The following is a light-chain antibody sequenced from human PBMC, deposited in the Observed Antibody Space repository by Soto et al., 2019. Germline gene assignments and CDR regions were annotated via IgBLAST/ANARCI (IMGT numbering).Light chain of an antibody. V-gene: IGLV2-11*01. CDR2: DVS. CDR3: CSYAGNNTSTYV. CDR1: SSDVGGYNY. J-gene: IGLJ1*01. Sequence: QSVLPQPRSLSGSPGQSVTISCTGTSSDVGGYNYVSWYQQHPGKAPKLMIYDVSKRPSGVPDRFSGSKSGNTASLTISGLQAEDEADYYCCSYAGNNTSTYVFGIGTKVTVL.